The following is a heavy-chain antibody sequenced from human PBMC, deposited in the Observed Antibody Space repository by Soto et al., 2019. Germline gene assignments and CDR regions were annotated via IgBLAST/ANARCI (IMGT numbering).Heavy chain of an antibody. V-gene: IGHV4-31*03. CDR3: ARLSITSNGGWFDP. CDR2: ISYSGTT. D-gene: IGHD1-20*01. J-gene: IGHJ5*02. CDR1: GGSIISGNHY. Sequence: QVQLQESGPGLVKPSQTLSLTCTVSGGSIISGNHYWNWIRQHPGKGPEWIGYISYSGTTSYNPSLKSRVTISVDTSKNQFSLKLNSVTAADTAVYYCARLSITSNGGWFDPWGQGTLVTVSS.